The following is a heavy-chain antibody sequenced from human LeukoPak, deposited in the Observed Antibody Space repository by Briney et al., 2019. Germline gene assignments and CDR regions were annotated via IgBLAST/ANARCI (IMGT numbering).Heavy chain of an antibody. D-gene: IGHD2-2*01. CDR2: IYNSGST. CDR1: GGSISSGDYY. J-gene: IGHJ3*02. Sequence: PSETLSLTCTVSGGSISSGDYYWSWIRQPPRKGLEWIGYIYNSGSTYYNPSLRSRVIISGDTSKNQFSLKLDSVTAADTAVYYCARRPGGAFDIWGQGTMVTVSS. CDR3: ARRPGGAFDI. V-gene: IGHV4-30-4*01.